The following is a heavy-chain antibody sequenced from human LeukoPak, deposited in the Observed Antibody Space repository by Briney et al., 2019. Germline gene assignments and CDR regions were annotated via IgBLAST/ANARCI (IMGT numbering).Heavy chain of an antibody. D-gene: IGHD3-16*01. CDR2: ISSSSSYI. CDR1: GFTFSSYS. J-gene: IGHJ6*02. V-gene: IGHV3-21*01. Sequence: AGGSLRLSCAASGFTFSSYSMNWVRQAPGKGLEWVSSISSSSSYIYYADSVKGRITISRDNAKNSLYLQMNSLRAEDTAVYYCARDWGYYYYYGMDVWGQGTTVTVSS. CDR3: ARDWGYYYYYGMDV.